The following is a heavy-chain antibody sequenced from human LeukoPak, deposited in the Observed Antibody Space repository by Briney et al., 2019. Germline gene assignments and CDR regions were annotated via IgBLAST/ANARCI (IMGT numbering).Heavy chain of an antibody. Sequence: GESLKISCAASGFTFSSSCMSWVRQAPGKGLEWVSVVYSDGGAKYADSVKDRFNISRDNSKNMLYLEMSSLRVEDTAVYYCARDRGFGGPQGDNWFDPSGQGTLVTVSS. CDR1: GFTFSSSC. J-gene: IGHJ5*02. CDR3: ARDRGFGGPQGDNWFDP. D-gene: IGHD3-16*01. CDR2: VYSDGGA. V-gene: IGHV3-53*01.